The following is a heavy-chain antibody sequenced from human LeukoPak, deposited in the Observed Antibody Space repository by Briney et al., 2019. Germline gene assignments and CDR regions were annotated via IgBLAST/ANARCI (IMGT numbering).Heavy chain of an antibody. D-gene: IGHD2-2*01. CDR1: GGSISSYY. V-gene: IGHV4-59*01. CDR2: IYYSGST. CDR3: ARGYRDIVVVPTAIGYFDL. Sequence: PSETLSLTCTVSGGSISSYYWSWIRQPPGKGLEWIGYIYYSGSTNYNPSLKSRVTISVDTSKNQFSLKLSSVTAADTAVYYCARGYRDIVVVPTAIGYFDLWGRGTLVTVSS. J-gene: IGHJ2*01.